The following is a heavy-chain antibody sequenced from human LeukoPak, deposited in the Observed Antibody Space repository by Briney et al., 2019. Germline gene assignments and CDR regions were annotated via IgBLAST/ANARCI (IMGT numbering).Heavy chain of an antibody. J-gene: IGHJ5*02. CDR2: IYYSGTT. Sequence: SETLSLTCTISGDSISSGDYHWTWFRQPPGKGLEWIGYIYYSGTTYYNPSLKSRVTISVETSENQFSLKVSSVTAADTAVYYCARRKSGWFDPWGQGTLVTVSS. V-gene: IGHV4-30-4*01. CDR3: ARRKSGWFDP. CDR1: GDSISSGDYH.